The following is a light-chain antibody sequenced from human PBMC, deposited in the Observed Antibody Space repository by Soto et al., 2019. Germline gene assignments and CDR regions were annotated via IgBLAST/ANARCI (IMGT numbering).Light chain of an antibody. J-gene: IGKJ4*01. Sequence: EVVLTQSPATLSLSPGEGATLSCRASQSIGNYLAWYQQKPGQAPRLLIYATSSRATDIPDRFSGSGSGTDFTLTISRLEPEDFAVYYCQQYGSSPRTFGGGTKVDSK. CDR2: ATS. CDR1: QSIGNY. V-gene: IGKV3-20*01. CDR3: QQYGSSPRT.